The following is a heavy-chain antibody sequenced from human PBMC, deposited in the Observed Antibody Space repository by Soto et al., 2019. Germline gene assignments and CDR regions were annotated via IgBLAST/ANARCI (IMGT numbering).Heavy chain of an antibody. J-gene: IGHJ6*02. CDR1: GYTFTGYY. Sequence: QVQLVQSGAEVKKPGASVKVSCKASGYTFTGYYMHWVRQAPGQGLEGMGWINPTSGGTNYAQKFQDWVTMTSDTSISTAYMDLSRLRSDDTAVYYCARGGATSFGVVHYYYYGMDVWGQGTTVTVSS. D-gene: IGHD3-3*01. V-gene: IGHV1-2*04. CDR3: ARGGATSFGVVHYYYYGMDV. CDR2: INPTSGGT.